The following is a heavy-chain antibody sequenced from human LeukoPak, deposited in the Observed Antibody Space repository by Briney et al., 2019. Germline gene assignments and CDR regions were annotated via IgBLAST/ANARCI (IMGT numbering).Heavy chain of an antibody. Sequence: GGSLRLSCAASGFTFSSYEMNWVRQAPGKGLEWVSAISGSGGSTYYADSVKGRFTISRDNSKNTLYLQMNSLRAEDTAVYYCARRFYGDYGFDYWGQGTLVTVSS. CDR2: ISGSGGST. V-gene: IGHV3-23*01. D-gene: IGHD4-17*01. CDR3: ARRFYGDYGFDY. CDR1: GFTFSSYE. J-gene: IGHJ4*02.